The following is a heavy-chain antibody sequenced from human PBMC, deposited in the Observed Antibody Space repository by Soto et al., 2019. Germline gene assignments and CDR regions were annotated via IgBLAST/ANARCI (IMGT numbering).Heavy chain of an antibody. CDR2: TYSGGST. CDR3: ASGWRVDAFDI. J-gene: IGHJ3*02. Sequence: EVQLVESGGGVVQPGGSLRLSCAASGFTVSSSYMSYVRQAPGKGLEWVSVTYSGGSTFYADSVKGRFTISRDNSNNTLYLQMNSLRAEDTAVYYCASGWRVDAFDIWGQGTIVTVSS. D-gene: IGHD3-3*01. V-gene: IGHV3-53*04. CDR1: GFTVSSSY.